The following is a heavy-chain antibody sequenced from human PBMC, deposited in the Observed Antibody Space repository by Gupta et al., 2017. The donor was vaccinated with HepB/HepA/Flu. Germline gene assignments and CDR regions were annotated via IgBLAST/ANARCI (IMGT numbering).Heavy chain of an antibody. D-gene: IGHD6-13*01. Sequence: QVQLQESGPGLVKPSQTLSLTCTVSGGSISSGGHFWTWIRQHPGQGLEWIGYIYYSGSAYYSPSLKSRATISVDTSNNQFSLRLTSVTAADTAMYFCARDGGQQLALNYFDYWGQGTLVTVSS. V-gene: IGHV4-31*03. CDR1: GGSISSGGHF. J-gene: IGHJ4*02. CDR2: IYYSGSA. CDR3: ARDGGQQLALNYFDY.